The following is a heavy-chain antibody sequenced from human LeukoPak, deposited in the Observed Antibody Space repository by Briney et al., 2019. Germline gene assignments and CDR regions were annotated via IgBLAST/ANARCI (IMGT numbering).Heavy chain of an antibody. D-gene: IGHD3-3*01. V-gene: IGHV4-34*01. CDR3: ARRSRFGYYYYGMDV. CDR1: GGSFSGYY. CDR2: INHSGST. Sequence: PSETLSLTCAVYGGSFSGYYWSWIRQPPGKGLEWIGEINHSGSTNYNPSLKSRVTISVDTSKNQFSLKLSSVTAADTAVYYCARRSRFGYYYYGMDVWGQGTTVTVSS. J-gene: IGHJ6*02.